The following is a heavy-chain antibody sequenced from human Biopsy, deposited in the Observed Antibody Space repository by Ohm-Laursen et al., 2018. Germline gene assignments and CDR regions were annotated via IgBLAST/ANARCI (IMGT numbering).Heavy chain of an antibody. D-gene: IGHD2-15*01. Sequence: SVRGSCKPSGYTFTGQYLPSVRQVPGQGLEWMGWINPHSGTTKFAQDFQGRVTMPRDTSITTAYMELRRLRSDDTAVYYCAKGQDLRGGAEYFQHWGQGALVTVSS. J-gene: IGHJ1*01. CDR1: GYTFTGQY. CDR3: AKGQDLRGGAEYFQH. CDR2: INPHSGTT. V-gene: IGHV1-2*02.